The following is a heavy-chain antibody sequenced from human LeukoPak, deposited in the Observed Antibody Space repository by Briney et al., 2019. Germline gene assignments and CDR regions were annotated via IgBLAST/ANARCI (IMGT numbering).Heavy chain of an antibody. Sequence: GGSLRLSCAASGFTFDDYGMHRVRQAPGKGLEWVAFIRYDGNNKYYADSVKGRFTVSRDNSKNTLYLQMNSLRAEDTAVYYCVKDSTHFRVWDSYDTAGLNYWGQGTLVTVSS. D-gene: IGHD3-22*01. CDR1: GFTFDDYG. V-gene: IGHV3-30*02. CDR3: VKDSTHFRVWDSYDTAGLNY. CDR2: IRYDGNNK. J-gene: IGHJ4*02.